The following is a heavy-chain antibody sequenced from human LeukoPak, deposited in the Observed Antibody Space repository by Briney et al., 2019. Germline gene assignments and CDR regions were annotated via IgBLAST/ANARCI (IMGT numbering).Heavy chain of an antibody. CDR1: GFTFSSYS. V-gene: IGHV3-48*01. J-gene: IGHJ4*02. CDR2: ISSSSSTI. CDR3: ARDHIGVGGSRYSLYFDY. D-gene: IGHD2-21*01. Sequence: GGSLRLSCAASGFTFSSYSMNWVRQAPGKGLEWVSYISSSSSTIYYADSVKGRFTISRDNAKNSLYLQMNSLRAEDTAVYYCARDHIGVGGSRYSLYFDYWGQGTLVTVSS.